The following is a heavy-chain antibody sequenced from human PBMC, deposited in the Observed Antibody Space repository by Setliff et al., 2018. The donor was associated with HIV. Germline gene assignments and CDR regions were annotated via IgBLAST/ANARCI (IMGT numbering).Heavy chain of an antibody. J-gene: IGHJ3*02. CDR1: FCSSRSSSFY. V-gene: IGHV4-39*01. D-gene: IGHD3-16*02. Sequence: PSETLSLTCTVSFCSSRSSSFYCCWIRPPPGKGLDWIGNISRSGSTYYNPSLRSRVTISVDTSKNQFYLNLNSVTDADTALYYCARHKDSDYVWGSYRPDGFDIWGQGTTVTVSS. CDR3: ARHKDSDYVWGSYRPDGFDI. CDR2: ISRSGST.